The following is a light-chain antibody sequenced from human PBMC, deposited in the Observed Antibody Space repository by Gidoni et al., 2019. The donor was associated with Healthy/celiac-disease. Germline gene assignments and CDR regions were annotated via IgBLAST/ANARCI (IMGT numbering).Light chain of an antibody. Sequence: DIQMTQSPSSLSASVGDRVTITCHASQDISNYLNWYQQKPGKAPKLLIYDASNLETGVPSRFSGSGSGTDFTFTISSLQPEDIATHYCQQYDNLPFTFGGGTKVEIK. CDR2: DAS. CDR3: QQYDNLPFT. CDR1: QDISNY. V-gene: IGKV1-33*01. J-gene: IGKJ4*01.